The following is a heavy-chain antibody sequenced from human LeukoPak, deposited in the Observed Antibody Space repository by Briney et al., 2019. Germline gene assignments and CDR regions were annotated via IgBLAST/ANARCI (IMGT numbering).Heavy chain of an antibody. CDR1: GYTYTSYA. D-gene: IGHD4-17*01. V-gene: IGHV1-3*01. J-gene: IGHJ3*02. CDR2: INAGNGNT. CDR3: ARIHYGDYGVRAFDI. Sequence: ASVKVSCKASGYTYTSYAMHWVRQAPGQRLEWMGWINAGNGNTKYSQKFQGRVTITRDTSASTAYMELSSLRSEDTAVYYCARIHYGDYGVRAFDIWGQGTMVTVSS.